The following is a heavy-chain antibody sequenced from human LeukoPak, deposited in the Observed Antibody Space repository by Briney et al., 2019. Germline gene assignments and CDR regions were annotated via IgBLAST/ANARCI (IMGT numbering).Heavy chain of an antibody. V-gene: IGHV4-34*01. Sequence: PSETLSLTCAVYGGSFGGYYWSWIRQPPGKGLEWIGEINHSGSTNYNPSLKSRVTISVDTSKNQFSLKLSSVTAADTAVYYCARVKIWGSYRYDYWGQGTLVTVSS. J-gene: IGHJ4*02. CDR1: GGSFGGYY. CDR2: INHSGST. D-gene: IGHD3-16*02. CDR3: ARVKIWGSYRYDY.